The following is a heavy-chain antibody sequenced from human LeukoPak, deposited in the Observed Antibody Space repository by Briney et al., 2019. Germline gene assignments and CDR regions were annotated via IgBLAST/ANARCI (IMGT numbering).Heavy chain of an antibody. CDR1: GGSISSYY. CDR3: ARAVVVPAAMLDYFDY. CDR2: IYTSGST. J-gene: IGHJ4*02. D-gene: IGHD2-2*01. Sequence: SETLSLTCTVSGGSISSYYWSWIRQPAGKGLEWIGRIYTSGSTNYNPSLKSRVTISVDTSKNQFSLKLSSVTAADTAVYYCARAVVVPAAMLDYFDYWGQGTLVTVSS. V-gene: IGHV4-4*07.